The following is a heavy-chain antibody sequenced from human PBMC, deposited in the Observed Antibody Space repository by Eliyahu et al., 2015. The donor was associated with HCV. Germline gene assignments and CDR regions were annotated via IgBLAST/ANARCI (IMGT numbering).Heavy chain of an antibody. Sequence: QVQLVQSGAEVKKPGSSVKVSCKVSGGTFSPYASSWVRQAPGQGLEVMGRSTPNLGVTKXAPKFQGRVTITADKSTSTAYMELSSLRSEDTAVYYCARDSAHSSGYVSAYWGQGTQVTVSS. CDR3: ARDSAHSSGYVSAY. J-gene: IGHJ4*02. D-gene: IGHD3-22*01. V-gene: IGHV1-69*04. CDR1: GGTFSPYA. CDR2: STPNLGVT.